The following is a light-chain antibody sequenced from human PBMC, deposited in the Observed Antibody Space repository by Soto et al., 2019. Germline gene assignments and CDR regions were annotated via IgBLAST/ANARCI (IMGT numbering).Light chain of an antibody. V-gene: IGKV3-15*01. CDR2: EAS. J-gene: IGKJ2*01. Sequence: EIVMTQSPATLSVSPGERATLSCRASQSVSSNLAWYQQKPGQAPRLLMYEASTRAAGIPARFSGSGSGTEFTLTISSVQSEDFAVYYCQQYNNWPPYTFGQGTKVDIK. CDR3: QQYNNWPPYT. CDR1: QSVSSN.